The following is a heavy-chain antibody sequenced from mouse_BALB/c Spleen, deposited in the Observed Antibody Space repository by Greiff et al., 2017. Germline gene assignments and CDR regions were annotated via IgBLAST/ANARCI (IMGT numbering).Heavy chain of an antibody. J-gene: IGHJ4*01. CDR2: ISSGGSYT. V-gene: IGHV5-9-4*01. CDR1: GFTFSSYA. D-gene: IGHD1-2*01. Sequence: EVKLMESGGGLVKPGGSLKLSCAASGFTFSSYAMSWVRQSPEKRLEWVAEISSGGSYTYYPDTVTGRFTISRDNAKNTLYLEMSSLRSEDTAMYYCAREITTATYAMDYWGQGTSVTVSS. CDR3: AREITTATYAMDY.